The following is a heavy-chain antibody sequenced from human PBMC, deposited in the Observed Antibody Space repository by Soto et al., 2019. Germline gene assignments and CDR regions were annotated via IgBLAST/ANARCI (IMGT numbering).Heavy chain of an antibody. V-gene: IGHV3-23*01. D-gene: IGHD3-10*01. CDR1: GFTFSSYA. CDR3: AKDPSSGFAMENYFDY. J-gene: IGHJ4*02. Sequence: EVQLSGSGGGLVQPGGSLRLSCAASGFTFSSYAMSWVHQAPGKGLEWVSAISGSSTSTYYADSVKGRFTISRDNPKNTLYLQMNSLRAEDTAVYYCAKDPSSGFAMENYFDYWGQGTLVTVSS. CDR2: ISGSSTST.